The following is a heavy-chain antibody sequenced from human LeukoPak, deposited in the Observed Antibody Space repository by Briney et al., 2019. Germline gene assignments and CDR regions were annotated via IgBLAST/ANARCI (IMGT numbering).Heavy chain of an antibody. CDR1: GFTFSTYG. CDR3: AKDRDISTWYTPFDY. J-gene: IGHJ4*02. Sequence: GGSLRFSCAASGFTFSTYGMSWVRQAPGKGLEGVGFIRFDGGTQYYADSLKGRFTISRDNSENILYLQMNSLRGEDTAVYFCAKDRDISTWYTPFDYCGQGTLVTVSS. D-gene: IGHD6-13*01. V-gene: IGHV3-30*02. CDR2: IRFDGGTQ.